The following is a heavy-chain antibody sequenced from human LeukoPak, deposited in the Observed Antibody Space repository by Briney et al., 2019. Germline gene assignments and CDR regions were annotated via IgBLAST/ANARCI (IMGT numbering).Heavy chain of an antibody. V-gene: IGHV4-39*07. CDR2: IYYSGST. CDR1: GGSISSSSSYY. J-gene: IGHJ6*03. D-gene: IGHD3-9*01. Sequence: PSETLSLTCTVSGGSISSSSSYYWGWIRQPPGKGLEWIGSIYYSGSTYYNPSLKSRVTISVDTSKNQFSLKLSSVTAADTAVYYCARERGRYFSSNLRGYYYYYMDVWGKGTTVTVSS. CDR3: ARERGRYFSSNLRGYYYYYMDV.